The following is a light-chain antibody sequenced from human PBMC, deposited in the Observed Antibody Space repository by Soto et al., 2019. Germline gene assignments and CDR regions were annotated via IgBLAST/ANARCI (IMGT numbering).Light chain of an antibody. J-gene: IGLJ1*01. Sequence: QSVLTQPASVSGSPGQSITISCTGTSSDVGTYDYVSCHQQHPGKATKLIIYDVNNRPSGVSSRFSGSKSGNTASLTISGLQAEDEADYYCCSFSTSGTHVFGTGTKLTVL. V-gene: IGLV2-14*01. CDR3: CSFSTSGTHV. CDR1: SSDVGTYDY. CDR2: DVN.